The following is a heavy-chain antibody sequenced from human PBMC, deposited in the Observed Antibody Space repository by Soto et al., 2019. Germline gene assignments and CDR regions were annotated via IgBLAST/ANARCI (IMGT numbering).Heavy chain of an antibody. CDR3: ASSSGPDFDY. CDR2: ISSSSSYI. J-gene: IGHJ4*02. V-gene: IGHV3-21*01. Sequence: EVQLVESGGGLVKPGGSLRLSCAASGFTFSSYSMNWVRQAPGKGLEWVSSISSSSSYIYYADSVKGRFTISRENAKNSLYLQMNSLRAEDTAVYYCASSSGPDFDYWGQGTLVTVSS. CDR1: GFTFSSYS.